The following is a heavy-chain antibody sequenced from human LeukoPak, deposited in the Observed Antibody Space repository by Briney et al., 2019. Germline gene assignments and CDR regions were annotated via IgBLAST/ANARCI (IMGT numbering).Heavy chain of an antibody. CDR1: GGSISSGGYY. V-gene: IGHV4-31*03. CDR2: IYYSGST. D-gene: IGHD2-21*02. Sequence: SQTLSLTCTVSGGSISSGGYYWSWIRQHPGKGLEWIGYIYYSGSTYYNPSLKSRVTISVDTSKNQFSLKLSSVTAADTAVHYCARADVCGGDCSSFDYWGQGTLVTVSS. J-gene: IGHJ4*02. CDR3: ARADVCGGDCSSFDY.